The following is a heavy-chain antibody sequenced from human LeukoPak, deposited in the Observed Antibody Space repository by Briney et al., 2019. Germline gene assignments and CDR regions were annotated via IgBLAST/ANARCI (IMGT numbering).Heavy chain of an antibody. J-gene: IGHJ4*02. CDR3: AKDSLD. CDR1: GFTFSSYA. CDR2: IWYDGSNR. Sequence: PGGSLRLSCAASGFTFSSYAMHWVRQAPGQGLEWVAVIWYDGSNRDYADSVKGRFTIPRDNSKNTVYLQMNSLRAEDTAVYYCAKDSLDWGQGTLVTVSS. V-gene: IGHV3-33*06.